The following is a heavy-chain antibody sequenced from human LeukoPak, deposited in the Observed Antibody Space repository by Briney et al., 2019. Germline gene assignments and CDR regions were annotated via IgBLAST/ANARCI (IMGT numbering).Heavy chain of an antibody. Sequence: SETLSLTCTVSGGSISSGGYYWSWICQHPGKGLEWIGYIYYSGSTYYNPSLKSRVTISVDTSKNQFSLKLSSVTAADTAVYYCARCSYDSSGYAPSIFDYWGQGTLVTVSS. CDR3: ARCSYDSSGYAPSIFDY. CDR1: GGSISSGGYY. V-gene: IGHV4-31*03. J-gene: IGHJ4*02. CDR2: IYYSGST. D-gene: IGHD3-22*01.